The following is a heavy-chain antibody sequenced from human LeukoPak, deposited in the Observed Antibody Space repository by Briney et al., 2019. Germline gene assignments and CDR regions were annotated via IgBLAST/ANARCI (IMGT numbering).Heavy chain of an antibody. CDR3: ARVGTYYYGSGSPNYYYYYMDV. CDR1: GGSISSYY. CDR2: IYYSGST. J-gene: IGHJ6*03. D-gene: IGHD3-10*01. V-gene: IGHV4-59*01. Sequence: PSETLSLTCTVSGGSISSYYWSWIRQPPGKGLEWIGYIYYSGSTNYNPSLKSRVTISVDTSKNQFSLKLSSVTAADTAVYYCARVGTYYYGSGSPNYYYYYMDVWGKGTTVTISS.